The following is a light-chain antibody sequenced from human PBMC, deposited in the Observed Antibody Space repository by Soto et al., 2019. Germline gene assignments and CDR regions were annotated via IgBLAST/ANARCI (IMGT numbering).Light chain of an antibody. CDR2: DAS. CDR1: QSISSW. CDR3: SRYNSYWT. V-gene: IGKV1-5*01. J-gene: IGKJ1*01. Sequence: DIQMTQSPSTPSASVGDRVTITCRASQSISSWLAWYQQKPGKAPKLLIYDASSLESGAPSRFSGSGSGTGSTLTTSSLQPDDVATYYCSRYNSYWTFGYRTTV.